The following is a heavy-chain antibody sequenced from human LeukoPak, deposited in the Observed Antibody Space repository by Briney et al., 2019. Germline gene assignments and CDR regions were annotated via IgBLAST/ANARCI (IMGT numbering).Heavy chain of an antibody. CDR3: ARDGIAAGYFDY. J-gene: IGHJ4*02. CDR2: IYYSGST. Sequence: SETLSLTCTVSGGSISSYYRSWIRQPPGKGLEWIGYIYYSGSTNYNPSLKSRVTISVDTSKNQFSLKLSSVTAADTAVYYCARDGIAAGYFDYWGQGTLVTVSS. D-gene: IGHD6-13*01. V-gene: IGHV4-59*13. CDR1: GGSISSYY.